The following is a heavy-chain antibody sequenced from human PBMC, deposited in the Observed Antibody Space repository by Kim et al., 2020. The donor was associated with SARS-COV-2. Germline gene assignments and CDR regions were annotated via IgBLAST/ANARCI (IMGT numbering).Heavy chain of an antibody. J-gene: IGHJ4*02. Sequence: SRVTISVDTAKNQFSLKLSSVTAADTAVYYCARDLEYYDILTGQSGYFDYWGQGTLVTVSS. D-gene: IGHD3-9*01. CDR3: ARDLEYYDILTGQSGYFDY. V-gene: IGHV4-39*07.